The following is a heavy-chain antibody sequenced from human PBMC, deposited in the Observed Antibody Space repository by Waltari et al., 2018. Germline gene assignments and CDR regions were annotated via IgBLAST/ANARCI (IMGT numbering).Heavy chain of an antibody. CDR2: IYYSGST. Sequence: GPGLVKPSETLSLTCTVSGGSISSYYWSWIRQPPGKGLEWIGYIYYSGSTNYNPSLKSRVTISVDTSKNQFSLKLSSVTAADTAVYYCARSKWGRLYNPVSYYYYYMDVWGKGTTVTVSS. CDR1: GGSISSYY. CDR3: ARSKWGRLYNPVSYYYYYMDV. D-gene: IGHD1-1*01. J-gene: IGHJ6*03. V-gene: IGHV4-59*01.